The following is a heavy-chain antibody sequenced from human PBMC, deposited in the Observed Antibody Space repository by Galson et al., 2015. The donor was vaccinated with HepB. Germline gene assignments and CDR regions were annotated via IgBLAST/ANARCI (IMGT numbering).Heavy chain of an antibody. CDR1: EYRFTSYW. V-gene: IGHV5-10-1*01. J-gene: IGHJ4*02. Sequence: QSGAEVKKPGESLRISCKGSEYRFTSYWINWVRQMPGKGLEWMGRIDPVDSYTSYSPFFQGHVTISVDTSISTAYLQWSSLKAWDTAMDYCARSSGAGYCSAATCDPSGRADYWGQGTLVTVPS. D-gene: IGHD2-15*01. CDR2: IDPVDSYT. CDR3: ARSSGAGYCSAATCDPSGRADY.